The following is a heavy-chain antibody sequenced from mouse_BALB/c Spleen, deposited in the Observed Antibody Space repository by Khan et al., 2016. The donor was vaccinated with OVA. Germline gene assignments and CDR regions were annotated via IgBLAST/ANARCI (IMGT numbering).Heavy chain of an antibody. D-gene: IGHD2-3*01. J-gene: IGHJ4*01. CDR2: ISYSGST. V-gene: IGHV3-2*02. CDR3: GRDGSRYNYAMDY. Sequence: EVKLLESGPGLVKPSQSLSLTCTVSGYSITSDYAWNWLRQFPGNKLEWMGYISYSGSTSYNPSLKSRFSITRDTSKNQFFLQLNSVTTEDTATYYCGRDGSRYNYAMDYWGQGTAVTVSA. CDR1: GYSITSDYA.